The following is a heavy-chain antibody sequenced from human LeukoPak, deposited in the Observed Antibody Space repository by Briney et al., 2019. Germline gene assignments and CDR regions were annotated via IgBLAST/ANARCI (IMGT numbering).Heavy chain of an antibody. J-gene: IGHJ4*02. V-gene: IGHV1-8*01. D-gene: IGHD6-19*01. CDR3: ARGAWYNSAYTALHYFDY. Sequence: ASVKVSCKASGYSFTNYDINGVRQATGQGLEWMGGMNPNNGNAGYAQKFQDKVTMTRDTSRSTAYMELSSLRSEDTAIYYCARGAWYNSAYTALHYFDYWGQGPLVTVSS. CDR2: MNPNNGNA. CDR1: GYSFTNYD.